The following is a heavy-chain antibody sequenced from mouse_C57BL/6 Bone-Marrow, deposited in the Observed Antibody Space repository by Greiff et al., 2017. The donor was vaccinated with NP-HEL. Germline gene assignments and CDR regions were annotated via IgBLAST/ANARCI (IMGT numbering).Heavy chain of an antibody. CDR2: IDPSDSYT. V-gene: IGHV1-59*01. J-gene: IGHJ4*01. D-gene: IGHD4-1*01. CDR3: ARWENYAMDY. CDR1: GYTFTSYW. Sequence: VQLQQPGAELVRPGTSVKLSCKASGYTFTSYWMHWVKQRPGQGLEWIGVIDPSDSYTHYNQKFKGKATLTVDTSSSTAYMQLSSLTSEDSAVYYCARWENYAMDYWGQGTSVTVSS.